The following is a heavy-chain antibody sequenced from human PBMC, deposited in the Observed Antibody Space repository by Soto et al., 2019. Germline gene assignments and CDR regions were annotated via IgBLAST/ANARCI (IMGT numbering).Heavy chain of an antibody. J-gene: IGHJ4*02. CDR1: GGTFSSYA. CDR2: IIPIFGTA. V-gene: IGHV1-69*13. Sequence: SVKVSCKASGGTFSSYAISWVRQAPGQGLEWMGGIIPIFGTANYAQKFQGRVTITADESTSTAYMELSSLRSEDTAVYYCARRNLYYYDSSGYYYPEFDYWGQGTLVTVSS. D-gene: IGHD3-22*01. CDR3: ARRNLYYYDSSGYYYPEFDY.